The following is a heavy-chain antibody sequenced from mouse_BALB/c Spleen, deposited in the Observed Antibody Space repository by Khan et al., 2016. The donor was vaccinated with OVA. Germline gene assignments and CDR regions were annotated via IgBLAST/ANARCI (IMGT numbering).Heavy chain of an antibody. D-gene: IGHD1-1*01. CDR1: GFTFSTYG. Sequence: EVKLVESGGDLVKPGGSLKLSCAASGFTFSTYGMSWVRQTPDKRLEWVATVSTGGGYTYYPDSVKGRFTISRDNVKNTLDRQRSVLKYKVTAVFYCTRLAYYYGSEGFAYWGQGTLVTVSA. CDR3: TRLAYYYGSEGFAY. V-gene: IGHV5-6*01. CDR2: VSTGGGYT. J-gene: IGHJ3*01.